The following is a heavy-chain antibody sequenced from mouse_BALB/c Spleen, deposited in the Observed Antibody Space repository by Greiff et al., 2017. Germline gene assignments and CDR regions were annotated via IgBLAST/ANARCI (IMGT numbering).Heavy chain of an antibody. Sequence: QVQLQQSGAELVRPGSSVKISCKASGYAFSSYWMNWVKQRPGQGLEWIGQIYPGDGDTNNNGKFKGKATLTADKSSSTAYMQLSSLTSEDSAVYFCARSPTGDYWGQGTTLTVSS. J-gene: IGHJ2*01. V-gene: IGHV1-80*01. CDR1: GYAFSSYW. CDR3: ARSPTGDY. CDR2: IYPGDGDT. D-gene: IGHD1-1*01.